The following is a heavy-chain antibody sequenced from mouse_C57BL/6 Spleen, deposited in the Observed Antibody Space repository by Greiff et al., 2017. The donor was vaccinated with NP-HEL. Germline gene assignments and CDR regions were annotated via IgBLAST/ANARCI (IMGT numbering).Heavy chain of an antibody. CDR2: IDPSDSYT. D-gene: IGHD1-1*01. J-gene: IGHJ1*03. CDR3: AREAGGSSRYFDV. Sequence: QVQLQQPGAELVMPGASVKLSCKASGYTFTSYWMHWVKQRPGQGLEWIGEIDPSDSYTNYNQKFKGKSTLTVDKSSSTAYMQLSSLTSEDSAVYYCAREAGGSSRYFDVWGTGTTVTVSS. V-gene: IGHV1-69*01. CDR1: GYTFTSYW.